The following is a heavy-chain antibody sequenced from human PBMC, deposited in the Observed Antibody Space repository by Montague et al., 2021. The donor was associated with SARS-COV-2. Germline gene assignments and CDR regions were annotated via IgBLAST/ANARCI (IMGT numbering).Heavy chain of an antibody. V-gene: IGHV4-34*01. CDR2: INHSGST. CDR3: ARGLGRIEDV. D-gene: IGHD1-26*01. Sequence: LRLSCAASGFTVTSNYMSWVRQPPGKGLEWIGEINHSGSTNYNPSLKSRVTISVDSSKNQFSLKLSSVTAADTAVYYCARGLGRIEDVWGQGTTVTVSS. J-gene: IGHJ6*02. CDR1: GFTVTSNY.